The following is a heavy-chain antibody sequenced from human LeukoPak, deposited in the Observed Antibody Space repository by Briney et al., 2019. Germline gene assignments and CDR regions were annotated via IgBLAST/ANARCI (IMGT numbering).Heavy chain of an antibody. CDR2: IYSGGST. CDR1: GFTFSSSA. D-gene: IGHD5-24*01. J-gene: IGHJ4*02. CDR3: AREGIRTGRDGYYDY. V-gene: IGHV3-53*01. Sequence: GGSLRLSCAASGFTFSSSAMSWVRQAPGKGLEWVSVIYSGGSTYYADSVKGRFTISRDNSKNTLYLQMNSLRAEDTAVYYCAREGIRTGRDGYYDYRGQGTLVTVSS.